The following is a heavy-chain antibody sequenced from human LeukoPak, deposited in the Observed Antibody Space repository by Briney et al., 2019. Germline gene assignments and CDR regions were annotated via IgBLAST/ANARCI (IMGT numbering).Heavy chain of an antibody. J-gene: IGHJ4*02. CDR1: GFTFSSYS. CDR3: AKGTTFYFDY. V-gene: IGHV3-48*02. D-gene: IGHD1-1*01. Sequence: GGSLRLSCTASGFTFSSYSMNWVRQAPGKGLEWLSYISWGSNVIYYADSVKGRFTTSRDDAKNSLFLQMNSLTDEDTAVYYCAKGTTFYFDYWGQGTLVTVSS. CDR2: ISWGSNVI.